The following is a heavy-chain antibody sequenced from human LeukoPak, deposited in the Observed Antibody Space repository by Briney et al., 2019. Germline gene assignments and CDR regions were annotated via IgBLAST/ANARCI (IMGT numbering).Heavy chain of an antibody. CDR2: MNPNSGNT. J-gene: IGHJ4*02. CDR3: ARGPYYYGSGSYPDY. Sequence: ASVKVSCKASGYTFTSYDINWVRQATGQGLEWMGWMNPNSGNTNYAQKFQGRVTMTRDTSISTAYMELSRLRSDDTAVYYCARGPYYYGSGSYPDYWGQGTLVTVSS. D-gene: IGHD3-10*01. V-gene: IGHV1-8*01. CDR1: GYTFTSYD.